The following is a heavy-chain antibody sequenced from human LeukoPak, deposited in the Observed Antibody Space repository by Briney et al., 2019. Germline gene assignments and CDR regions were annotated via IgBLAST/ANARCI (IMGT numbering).Heavy chain of an antibody. V-gene: IGHV4-4*09. CDR3: ARWLQTTYFDY. D-gene: IGHD5-24*01. Sequence: SETLSLTCTVSGGSFTSYYWSWIRQPPGKGLEWIGYVYTSGNTNYNPSLKSRVTISVDTSKNQFSLRQSSVSAADTATYYCARWLQTTYFDYWGQGTLVTVSS. CDR2: VYTSGNT. CDR1: GGSFTSYY. J-gene: IGHJ4*02.